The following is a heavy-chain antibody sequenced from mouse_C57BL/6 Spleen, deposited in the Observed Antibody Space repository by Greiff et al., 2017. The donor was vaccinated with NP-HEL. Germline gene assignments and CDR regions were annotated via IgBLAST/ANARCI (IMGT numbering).Heavy chain of an antibody. CDR3: VHYGYDSYAMDY. D-gene: IGHD2-2*01. CDR1: GFTFSNYW. V-gene: IGHV6-3*01. CDR2: IRLKSDNYAT. Sequence: DVMLVESGGGLVQPGGSMKLSCVASGFTFSNYWMNWVRQSPEKGLEWVAQIRLKSDNYATHYAVSVKGRFTISRDDSKSSVYLQMNNLRAEGTGIYYCVHYGYDSYAMDYWGQGTSVTVSS. J-gene: IGHJ4*01.